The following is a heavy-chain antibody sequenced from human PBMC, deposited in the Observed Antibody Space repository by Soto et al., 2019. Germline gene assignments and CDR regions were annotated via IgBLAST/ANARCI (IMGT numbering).Heavy chain of an antibody. J-gene: IGHJ4*02. D-gene: IGHD6-13*01. V-gene: IGHV3-21*01. Sequence: PGGSLRLSCAASGFTFSSYSMNWVRQAPGKGLEWVSSISSSSSYIYYADSVKGRFTISRDNAKNSLYLQMNSLRAEDTAVYYCARGSSWYRYYFDYWGQGTLVTVSS. CDR2: ISSSSSYI. CDR3: ARGSSWYRYYFDY. CDR1: GFTFSSYS.